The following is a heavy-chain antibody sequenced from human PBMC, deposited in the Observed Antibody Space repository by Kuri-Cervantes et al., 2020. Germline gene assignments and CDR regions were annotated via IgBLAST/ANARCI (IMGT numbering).Heavy chain of an antibody. CDR2: INHSGST. D-gene: IGHD6-13*01. CDR1: SGSFSGYY. J-gene: IGHJ4*02. V-gene: IGHV4-34*01. CDR3: ARGPSSPAPDTYSFDY. Sequence: GSLRLSCAVYSGSFSGYYWSWIRQPPGKGLEWIGEINHSGSTNYNPSLTSRVSILVDTSKNQLSLKLRSVTAADTAVYYCARGPSSPAPDTYSFDYWAREPWSPSPQ.